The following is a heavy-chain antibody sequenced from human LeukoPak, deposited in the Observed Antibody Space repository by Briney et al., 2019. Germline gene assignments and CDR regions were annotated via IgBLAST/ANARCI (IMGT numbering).Heavy chain of an antibody. CDR3: ARSVEKNLEYSSSSRGSDY. Sequence: GASVKVSCKASGYTFTSYAMHWVRQAPGQRLEWMGWINAGNGNTKYSQKFQGRVTITRDTSASTAYMELSSLRSEDTAVYYCARSVEKNLEYSSSSRGSDYWGQGTLVTVSS. CDR2: INAGNGNT. CDR1: GYTFTSYA. V-gene: IGHV1-3*01. J-gene: IGHJ4*02. D-gene: IGHD6-6*01.